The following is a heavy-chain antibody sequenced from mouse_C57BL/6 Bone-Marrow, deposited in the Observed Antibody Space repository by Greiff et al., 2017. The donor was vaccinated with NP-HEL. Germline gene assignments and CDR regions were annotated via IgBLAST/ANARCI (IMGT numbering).Heavy chain of an antibody. CDR2: IDPENGDT. D-gene: IGHD3-1*01. CDR1: GFNIKDDY. J-gene: IGHJ2*01. Sequence: EVQLQQSGAELVRPGASVKLSCTASGFNIKDDYMHWVKQRPEQGLEWIGWIDPENGDTEYASKFQGKATITADTSSNTAYLQLSSLTSEDTAVYYSTTRGLSILDYWGQGTTLTVSS. V-gene: IGHV14-4*01. CDR3: TTRGLSILDY.